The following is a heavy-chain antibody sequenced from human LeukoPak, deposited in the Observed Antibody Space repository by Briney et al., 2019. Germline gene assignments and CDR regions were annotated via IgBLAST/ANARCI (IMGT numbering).Heavy chain of an antibody. CDR3: AKTLSTCSSTSCSSPYYYYYMDV. D-gene: IGHD2-2*01. CDR2: IYPYNGDI. V-gene: IGHV1-18*01. CDR1: GYTFSTFG. Sequence: ASVKVSCKASGYTFSTFGLIWVRQAPGQGLEWLGWIYPYNGDIKYARKVQGRVTMTTDTSTSTAYMELRSLRSDDTAVYYCAKTLSTCSSTSCSSPYYYYYMDVWGKGTTVTVSS. J-gene: IGHJ6*03.